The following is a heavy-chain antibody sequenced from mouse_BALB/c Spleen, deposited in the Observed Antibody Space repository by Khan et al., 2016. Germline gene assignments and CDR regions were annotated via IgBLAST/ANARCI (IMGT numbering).Heavy chain of an antibody. CDR2: ILPGNANS. Sequence: QVQLQQSGAELMKPGASVKISCKATGYTFSNYWIEWVKQRLGHGLEWIGDILPGNANSNYNEKLKGKATLTADTSSNTAYMQLSSLTSEDSAVYYCARAMYSMDYWGQGTSVTVSS. CDR3: ARAMYSMDY. CDR1: GYTFSNYW. V-gene: IGHV1-9*01. J-gene: IGHJ4*01.